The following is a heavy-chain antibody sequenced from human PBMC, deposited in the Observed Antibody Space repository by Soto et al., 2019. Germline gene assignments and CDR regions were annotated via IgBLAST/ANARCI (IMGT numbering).Heavy chain of an antibody. D-gene: IGHD3-9*01. J-gene: IGHJ4*02. CDR3: AREERYFDWLPFDY. V-gene: IGHV1-18*01. Sequence: ASVKVSCKASGYTLTSYGISWVRQAPGQGLEWMGWISAYNGNTNYAQKLQGRVTMTTDTSTSTAYMELRSLRSDDTAVYYCAREERYFDWLPFDYWGQGTLVTVSS. CDR1: GYTLTSYG. CDR2: ISAYNGNT.